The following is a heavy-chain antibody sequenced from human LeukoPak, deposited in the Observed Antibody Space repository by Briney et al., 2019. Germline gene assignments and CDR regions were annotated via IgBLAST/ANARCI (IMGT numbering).Heavy chain of an antibody. CDR3: ARGDPHADL. CDR2: ITISGHTK. Sequence: GGSLSLSCAASGFDLSTYEMNWVRQAPGKGLEWIADITISGHTKNYADSVKGRFTISRDNARTSLYLQMNSLRVEDTGVYYCARGDPHADLWGQGTLVTVSS. V-gene: IGHV3-48*03. J-gene: IGHJ5*02. CDR1: GFDLSTYE.